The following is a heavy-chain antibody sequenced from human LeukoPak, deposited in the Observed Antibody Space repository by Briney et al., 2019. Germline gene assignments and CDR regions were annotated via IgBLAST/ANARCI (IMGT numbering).Heavy chain of an antibody. Sequence: PSETLSLTCAVSGGSISSSSYYWGWIRQPPGKGLEWIGSIYHSGSTYYNPSLKSRVTISVDTSKNQFSLKLSSVTAADTAVYYCARRSGWYNRWYFDYWGQGTLVTVSS. CDR2: IYHSGST. CDR1: GGSISSSSYY. D-gene: IGHD6-19*01. CDR3: ARRSGWYNRWYFDY. J-gene: IGHJ4*02. V-gene: IGHV4-39*07.